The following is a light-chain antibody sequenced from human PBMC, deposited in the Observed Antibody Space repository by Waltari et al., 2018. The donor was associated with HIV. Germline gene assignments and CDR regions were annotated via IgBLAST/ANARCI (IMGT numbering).Light chain of an antibody. Sequence: DRVTITCRASQSISTYLNWYQQKPGKAPKILVYSAFNLQSGVPSRFSGSGSGTDFTLTISTLQPEDFATYYCQQSYSTPRTFGQGTKVEIK. CDR3: QQSYSTPRT. CDR1: QSISTY. CDR2: SAF. V-gene: IGKV1-39*01. J-gene: IGKJ1*01.